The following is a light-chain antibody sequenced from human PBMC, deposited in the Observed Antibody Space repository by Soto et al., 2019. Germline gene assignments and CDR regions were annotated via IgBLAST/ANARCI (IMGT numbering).Light chain of an antibody. CDR3: KRGYSPRWT. J-gene: IGKJ1*01. CDR2: ATS. V-gene: IGKV1-39*01. CDR1: QNIRSY. Sequence: DIQMTQSPSSLSASVGDRVTITCRASQNIRSYLNWYQQKPGKAPQLLIYATSSLQTGVPSRFSASGSGTDFSLVISDLKPEDSATYYCKRGYSPRWTPGRGTKVEI.